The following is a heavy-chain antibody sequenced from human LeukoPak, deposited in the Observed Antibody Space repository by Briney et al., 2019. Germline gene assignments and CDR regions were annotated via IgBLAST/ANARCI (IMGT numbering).Heavy chain of an antibody. Sequence: ASVKVSCKASGYRFTSYDMHWVRQAPGQGLEWMGIINPSGGSTSYAQRFQGRVAMTRDTSTTTVYMEVNSLTSEDTAVYFCARDGPTAAPLDYWGQGTLVTVSS. CDR1: GYRFTSYD. J-gene: IGHJ4*02. V-gene: IGHV1-46*01. D-gene: IGHD2-2*01. CDR2: INPSGGST. CDR3: ARDGPTAAPLDY.